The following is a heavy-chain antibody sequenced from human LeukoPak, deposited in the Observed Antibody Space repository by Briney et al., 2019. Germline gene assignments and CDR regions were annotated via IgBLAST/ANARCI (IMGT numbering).Heavy chain of an antibody. CDR1: GFTFSSYG. V-gene: IGHV3-48*04. D-gene: IGHD3-22*01. CDR2: ISGSRSTI. CDR3: AREPYYYDSSGYYGLGAFDY. Sequence: PGGSLRLSCAASGFTFSSYGMNWVRQAPGKGLEWVSYISGSRSTIYYADSVKGRFTISRDNAKNSLYLQMNSLRAEDTAVYYCAREPYYYDSSGYYGLGAFDYWGQGTLVTVSS. J-gene: IGHJ4*02.